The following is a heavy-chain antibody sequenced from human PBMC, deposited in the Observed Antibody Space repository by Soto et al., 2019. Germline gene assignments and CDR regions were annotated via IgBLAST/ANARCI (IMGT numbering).Heavy chain of an antibody. CDR1: GFTFSNYT. V-gene: IGHV3-21*01. D-gene: IGHD1-1*01. CDR3: ARDHDDGGFDS. J-gene: IGHJ4*02. CDR2: ISGSGSYT. Sequence: EVQLVESGGGLVKRGGSLKLSCVVSGFTFSNYTMNWVRQAPGKGLEWVSAISGSGSYTYYADSVKGRFAISRDNSKNSLYVQMNSLRAEDTAVYYCARDHDDGGFDSCGQGNMVTVSS.